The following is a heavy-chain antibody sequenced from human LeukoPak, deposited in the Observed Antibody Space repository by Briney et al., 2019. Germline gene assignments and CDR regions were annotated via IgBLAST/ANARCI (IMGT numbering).Heavy chain of an antibody. J-gene: IGHJ4*02. CDR2: VSGDSSNT. D-gene: IGHD2-15*01. CDR3: GRDLLGCSGGACYSSDF. CDR1: GYTFTNYG. Sequence: ASVKVSCKASGYTFTNYGITWVRQAPGQGLEWMGWVSGDSSNTNLAQRLQARVTMTTDTSTNTAYMELRSLKSDDTAVYYCGRDLLGCSGGACYSSDFWGQGTQVTVLS. V-gene: IGHV1-18*01.